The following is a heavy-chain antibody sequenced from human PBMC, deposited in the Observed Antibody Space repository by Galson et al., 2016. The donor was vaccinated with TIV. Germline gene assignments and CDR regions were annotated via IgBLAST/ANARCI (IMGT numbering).Heavy chain of an antibody. CDR3: TRAAGKNGASCYATCETFDI. CDR2: TYYRSRWYY. V-gene: IGHV6-1*01. J-gene: IGHJ3*02. Sequence: CAISGDSVSSDSAAWNWVRQSPSRGLEWLGRTYYRSRWYYDYKVSVKSRITINPDTSKNQFSLQLNSVTPEDTAVYHCTRAAGKNGASCYATCETFDIWGQGTTVTVSS. CDR1: GDSVSSDSAA. D-gene: IGHD2-2*01.